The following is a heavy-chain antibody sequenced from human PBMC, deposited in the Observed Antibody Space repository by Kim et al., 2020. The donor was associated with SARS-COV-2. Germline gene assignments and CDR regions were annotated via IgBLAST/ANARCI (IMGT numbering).Heavy chain of an antibody. Sequence: KYSQKFQYRVTITRDTAASIAYMELSSLRSEDTAVYYCARVNQPPYGYLYWGQGTLVTVSS. CDR3: ARVNQPPYGYLY. D-gene: IGHD5-18*01. V-gene: IGHV1-3*01. J-gene: IGHJ4*02.